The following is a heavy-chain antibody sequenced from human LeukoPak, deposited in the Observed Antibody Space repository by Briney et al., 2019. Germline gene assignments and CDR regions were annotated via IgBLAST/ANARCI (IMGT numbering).Heavy chain of an antibody. D-gene: IGHD3-22*01. CDR2: ISGNAGST. J-gene: IGHJ4*02. Sequence: GGSLRLSCAASGFTLSSYAMSWVRQAPGKGLEWVSLISGNAGSTYYADSVKGRFTISRDNSKNTLYLQMNSLRAEDTAVYYCAKAPSPQYYYDSSGYYYSDYWGQGTLVTVSS. V-gene: IGHV3-23*01. CDR3: AKAPSPQYYYDSSGYYYSDY. CDR1: GFTLSSYA.